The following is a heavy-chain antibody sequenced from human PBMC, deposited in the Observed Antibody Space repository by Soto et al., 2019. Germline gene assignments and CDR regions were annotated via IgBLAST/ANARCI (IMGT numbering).Heavy chain of an antibody. Sequence: QVQLVESGGGLVQPGRSLRISCVVSGFTFSNYGMHWVRQAPGKGLEWVADIWYDGSGQRYAGSVQGRFTISRDNSKNTLYLQINSLRVEDTAVYYCAKDEVSRKYYGHSLDVWGQGTTVTVSS. D-gene: IGHD4-17*01. CDR2: IWYDGSGQ. V-gene: IGHV3-33*03. CDR1: GFTFSNYG. J-gene: IGHJ6*02. CDR3: AKDEVSRKYYGHSLDV.